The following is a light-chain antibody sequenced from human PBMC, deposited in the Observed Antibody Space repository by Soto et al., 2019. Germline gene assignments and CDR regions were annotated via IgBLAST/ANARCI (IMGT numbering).Light chain of an antibody. Sequence: QSALTQPASLSGSPGQSVTISCTGTSSDVGDYNYVSWYQQHPGKAPKLMIYEVNKRPSGVPDRFSGSKAGNTASLTVFGLQAEDEADYYCSSYAGSDVFVFGTGTKVTVL. CDR1: SSDVGDYNY. J-gene: IGLJ1*01. V-gene: IGLV2-8*01. CDR2: EVN. CDR3: SSYAGSDVFV.